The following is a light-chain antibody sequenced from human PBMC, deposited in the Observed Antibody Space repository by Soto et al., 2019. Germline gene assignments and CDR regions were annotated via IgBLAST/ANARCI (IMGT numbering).Light chain of an antibody. CDR1: SSDVGNCNL. Sequence: QSVLTQPASVSGSPGQSITISCTGTSSDVGNCNLVSWYQQHPGKAPKLMIYDVSKRPSGVSNRLSGSKSGNTASLTISGLQADDEADYYCCSYAGDSYVLGTGTKVTVL. CDR2: DVS. CDR3: CSYAGDSYV. V-gene: IGLV2-23*02. J-gene: IGLJ1*01.